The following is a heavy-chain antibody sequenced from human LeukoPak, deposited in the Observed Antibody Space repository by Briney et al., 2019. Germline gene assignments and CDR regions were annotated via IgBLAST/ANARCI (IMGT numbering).Heavy chain of an antibody. CDR3: ARQNQKRGMDV. CDR2: IYYSGST. D-gene: IGHD1-14*01. Sequence: SETLSLTCTASGGSISSYYWSWIRQPPGKGLEWIGYIYYSGSTNYNPSLKSRVTISVDTSKNQFSLKLSSVTAADTAVYYCARQNQKRGMDVWGQGTTVTVSS. CDR1: GGSISSYY. J-gene: IGHJ6*02. V-gene: IGHV4-59*08.